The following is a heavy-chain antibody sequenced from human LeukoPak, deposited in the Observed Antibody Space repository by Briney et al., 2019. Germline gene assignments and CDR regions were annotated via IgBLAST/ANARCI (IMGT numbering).Heavy chain of an antibody. V-gene: IGHV3-23*01. CDR3: AKERQWLVLRTDAFDI. J-gene: IGHJ3*02. D-gene: IGHD6-19*01. CDR1: AFTFSSYA. CDR2: ISGGGGGT. Sequence: GGSLRLSCAASAFTFSSYAMSWVRQAPGRGLEWVSGISGGGGGTYYADSVKGRFTISRDNSKNTLYLQMNSLRAEDTAVYYCAKERQWLVLRTDAFDIWGQGTMVTVSS.